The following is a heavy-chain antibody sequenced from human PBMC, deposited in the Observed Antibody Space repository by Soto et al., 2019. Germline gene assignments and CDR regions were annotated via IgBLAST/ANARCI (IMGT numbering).Heavy chain of an antibody. CDR3: AKDISLNYDTTDGFDI. CDR2: ISWNSDNI. CDR1: GFSFDDFA. J-gene: IGHJ3*02. V-gene: IGHV3-9*01. Sequence: EVQLVESRGGLVQPGKSLRLSCVASGFSFDDFAMHWVRQAPGKGLEWVSGISWNSDNIGYANSVKGLFTISRDNAKNSLYLQMNSLRAEDTALYFCAKDISLNYDTTDGFDIWGQGTMVTVSS. D-gene: IGHD1-7*01.